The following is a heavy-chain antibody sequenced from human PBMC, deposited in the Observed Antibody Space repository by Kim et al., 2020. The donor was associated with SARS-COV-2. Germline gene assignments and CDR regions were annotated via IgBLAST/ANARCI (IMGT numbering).Heavy chain of an antibody. V-gene: IGHV6-1*01. CDR3: ARGPPTLDAFDI. CDR1: GDRVSSNSAA. Sequence: SQTLSLTCAISGDRVSSNSAAWNWLRQSPSRGLEWLGRTYYRSKWYNDYAVSVKSRITINPDTSKNQFSLQLNSVTPEDTAVYYCARGPPTLDAFDIWGQGTMVTVSS. J-gene: IGHJ3*02. CDR2: TYYRSKWYN.